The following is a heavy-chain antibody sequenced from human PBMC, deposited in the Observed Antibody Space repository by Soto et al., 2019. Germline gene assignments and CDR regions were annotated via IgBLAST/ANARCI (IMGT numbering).Heavy chain of an antibody. V-gene: IGHV4-61*01. CDR3: VRDSQMTVDRGGYYYYAMDV. J-gene: IGHJ6*02. CDR1: GGSVSSGSYY. Sequence: QVQLQESGPGLVKFSETLSLTCTVSGGSVSSGSYYWSWIRQPPGGGPEWIGHVYYSGSTKYNPSLKCRVTIAVDTYKNQFSLRLTYVTAADTAVYYCVRDSQMTVDRGGYYYYAMDVWGQGTTVTVSS. CDR2: VYYSGST. D-gene: IGHD3-10*01.